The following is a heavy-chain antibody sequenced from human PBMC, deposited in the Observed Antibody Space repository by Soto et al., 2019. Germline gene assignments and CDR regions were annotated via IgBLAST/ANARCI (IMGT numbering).Heavy chain of an antibody. V-gene: IGHV3-48*03. J-gene: IGHJ5*02. CDR1: GFTFSSYE. D-gene: IGHD2-15*01. CDR3: ARDNAYCSGGSCYGGWFDP. Sequence: LRLSCAASGFTFSSYEMNWVRQAPGKGLEWVSYISSSGSTIYYADSVKGRFTISRDNAKNSLYLQMNSLRAEDTAVYYCARDNAYCSGGSCYGGWFDPWGQGTLVTVSS. CDR2: ISSSGSTI.